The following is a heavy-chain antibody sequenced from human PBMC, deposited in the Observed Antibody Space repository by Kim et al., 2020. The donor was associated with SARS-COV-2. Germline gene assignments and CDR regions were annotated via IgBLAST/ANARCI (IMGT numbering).Heavy chain of an antibody. CDR3: ARVGYSYGYFYYYGMDV. CDR2: INHSGNT. V-gene: IGHV4-34*01. Sequence: SETLSLTCAVYGGSFSGYYWSWIRQPPGKGLEWIGEINHSGNTNYNPSLKSRVTISVDTSKNQFSLKLSSVTAADTAVYYCARVGYSYGYFYYYGMDVWGQGTTVTVSS. J-gene: IGHJ6*02. CDR1: GGSFSGYY. D-gene: IGHD5-18*01.